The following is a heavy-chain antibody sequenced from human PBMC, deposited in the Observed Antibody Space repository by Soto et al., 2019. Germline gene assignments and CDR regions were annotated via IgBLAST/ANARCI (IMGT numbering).Heavy chain of an antibody. CDR1: GFSLSTSGVG. CDR3: AHEGVACTNGGCYRSNDY. J-gene: IGHJ4*02. Sequence: QITLKESGPTLVKPTQTLTLTCTFSGFSLSTSGVGVGWISQPPGKALEWLALIYWDDDKRYSPSLKSRLTITQDTSKNQVAMTMTNMDPVDTATYYCAHEGVACTNGGCYRSNDYWGQGTLVTVSS. CDR2: IYWDDDK. V-gene: IGHV2-5*02. D-gene: IGHD2-8*01.